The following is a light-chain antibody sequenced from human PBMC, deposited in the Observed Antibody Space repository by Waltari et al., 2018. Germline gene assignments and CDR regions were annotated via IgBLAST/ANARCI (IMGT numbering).Light chain of an antibody. CDR2: DVN. CDR3: CSYGGSYYV. Sequence: QSALTQPRSVSGSPGQSVTISCTGTSSDVGSYDYVSWYQQHPGKAPKVMIYDVNKRPAGVPGRFSGSKSGNTASLTSSGLQAEDEAEYYCCSYGGSYYVLGTGTEVTVL. V-gene: IGLV2-11*01. CDR1: SSDVGSYDY. J-gene: IGLJ1*01.